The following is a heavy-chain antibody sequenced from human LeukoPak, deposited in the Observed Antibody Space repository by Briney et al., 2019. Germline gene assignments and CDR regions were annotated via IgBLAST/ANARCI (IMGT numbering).Heavy chain of an antibody. J-gene: IGHJ5*02. CDR1: GFTFSDYA. CDR3: AKDKYTSGNNGFDP. V-gene: IGHV3-30-3*01. D-gene: IGHD6-25*01. CDR2: ISYDESNK. Sequence: PGRSLRLSCAASGFTFSDYAMHWVRQAPGKGLEWVAVISYDESNKYYADSVKGRFTISRDNSKNTLYLQMNSLRVEDTAVYYCAKDKYTSGNNGFDPWGQGTLVTVSS.